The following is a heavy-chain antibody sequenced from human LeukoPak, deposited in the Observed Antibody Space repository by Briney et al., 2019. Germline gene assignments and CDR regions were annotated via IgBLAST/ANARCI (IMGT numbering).Heavy chain of an antibody. Sequence: ASVKVSCKASGYTFTSYGISWVQQAPGQGLEWMGWISAYNGNTNYAQKLQGRVTMTTDTSTSTAYMELRSLGSDDTAVYYCARVPARSYSSSWYGNYYGMDVWGQGTTVTVSS. J-gene: IGHJ6*02. V-gene: IGHV1-18*01. D-gene: IGHD6-13*01. CDR3: ARVPARSYSSSWYGNYYGMDV. CDR2: ISAYNGNT. CDR1: GYTFTSYG.